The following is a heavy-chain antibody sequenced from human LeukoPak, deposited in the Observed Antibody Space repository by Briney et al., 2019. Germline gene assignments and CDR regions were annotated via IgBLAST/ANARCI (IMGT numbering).Heavy chain of an antibody. CDR3: ARRTQDSSGYYYWAEKLNLHFDY. D-gene: IGHD3-22*01. CDR1: GGSISSGSYY. CDR2: IYNSGSI. J-gene: IGHJ4*02. Sequence: SETLSLTCTVSGGSISSGSYYWSWLRQPAEKGLEWIGRIYNSGSINYNPSLKSRVTISVDTSKNQFSLKLSSVTAADTAVYYCARRTQDSSGYYYWAEKLNLHFDYWGQGTLVTVSS. V-gene: IGHV4-61*02.